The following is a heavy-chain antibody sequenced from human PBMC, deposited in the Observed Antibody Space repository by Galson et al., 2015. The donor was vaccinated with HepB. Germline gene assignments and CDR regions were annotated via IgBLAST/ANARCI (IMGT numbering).Heavy chain of an antibody. CDR1: GYTFTSYG. D-gene: IGHD2-21*02. CDR2: ISAYNGNT. CDR3: ARDEVYCGGDCWRPFNY. Sequence: SVKVSCKASGYTFTSYGISWVQQAPGQGLEWMGWISAYNGNTNYAQKLQGRVTMTTDTSTSTAYMELRSLRSDDTAVYYCARDEVYCGGDCWRPFNYWGQGTLVTVSS. J-gene: IGHJ4*02. V-gene: IGHV1-18*01.